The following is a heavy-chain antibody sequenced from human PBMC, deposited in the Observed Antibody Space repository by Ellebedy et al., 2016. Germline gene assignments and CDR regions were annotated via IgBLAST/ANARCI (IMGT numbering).Heavy chain of an antibody. V-gene: IGHV3-21*01. J-gene: IGHJ6*03. CDR3: AKGIAAAGPYYYYYMDV. CDR1: GFTFSSYS. Sequence: GESLKISXAASGFTFSSYSMNWVRQAPGKGLEWVSSISSSSSYIYYADSVKGRFTISRDNSKNTLYLQMNSLRAEDTAVYYCAKGIAAAGPYYYYYMDVWGKGTTVTVSS. D-gene: IGHD6-13*01. CDR2: ISSSSSYI.